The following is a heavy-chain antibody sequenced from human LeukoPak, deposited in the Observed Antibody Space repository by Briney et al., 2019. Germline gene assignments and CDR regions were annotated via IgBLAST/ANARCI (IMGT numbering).Heavy chain of an antibody. CDR2: IIPIFGTA. J-gene: IGHJ4*02. Sequence: SVKVSCKVSGYTLTELSMHWVRQAPGKGLEWMGGIIPIFGTANYAQRFQGRVTITADESTSTAYMELSSLRSEDTAVYYCASSTQLFVVVPAAMFYWGQGTLVTVSS. CDR1: GYTLTELS. V-gene: IGHV1-69*13. D-gene: IGHD2-2*01. CDR3: ASSTQLFVVVPAAMFY.